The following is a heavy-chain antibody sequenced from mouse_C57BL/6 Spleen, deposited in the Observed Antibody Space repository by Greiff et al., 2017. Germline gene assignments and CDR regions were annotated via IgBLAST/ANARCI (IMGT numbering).Heavy chain of an antibody. D-gene: IGHD3-3*01. CDR3: ARQGDEAWFAY. V-gene: IGHV5-2*03. CDR1: EYEFPSHD. CDR2: INSDGGST. Sequence: EVKVEESGGGLVQPGESLKLSCESNEYEFPSHDMSWVRKTPEKRLELVAAINSDGGSTYYPDTMERRFIISRDNTKKTLYLQMSSLRSEDTALYYCARQGDEAWFAYWGQGTLVTVSA. J-gene: IGHJ3*01.